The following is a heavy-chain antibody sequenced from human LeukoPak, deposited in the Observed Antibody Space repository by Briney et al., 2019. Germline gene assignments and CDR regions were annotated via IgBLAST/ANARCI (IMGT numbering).Heavy chain of an antibody. CDR2: IKSKTDGGTT. Sequence: PGGSLRLSCAASGFTFSNAWMSWVRQAPGKGLEWVGRIKSKTDGGTTDYAAPVKGRFTISRDDSKNTLYLQMNSLKTEDTAVYYCTTLSLIVATIESGDYWGQGTLVTVSS. CDR3: TTLSLIVATIESGDY. J-gene: IGHJ4*02. D-gene: IGHD5-12*01. V-gene: IGHV3-15*01. CDR1: GFTFSNAW.